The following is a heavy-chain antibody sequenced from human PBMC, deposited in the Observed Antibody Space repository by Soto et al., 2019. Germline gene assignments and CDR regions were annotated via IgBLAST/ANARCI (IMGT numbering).Heavy chain of an antibody. CDR2: IYYSWST. CDR1: GGSISSSY. V-gene: IGHV4-59*01. D-gene: IGHD6-19*01. Sequence: ETLALTCTVSGGSISSSYWSWIRQPPGKGLEWIGYIYYSWSTNYNPSLKSRVTISVDTSKNQFSLKLSSVTAADTAVYYCARVLAVAGTNYFDYWGQGTLVTVSS. CDR3: ARVLAVAGTNYFDY. J-gene: IGHJ4*02.